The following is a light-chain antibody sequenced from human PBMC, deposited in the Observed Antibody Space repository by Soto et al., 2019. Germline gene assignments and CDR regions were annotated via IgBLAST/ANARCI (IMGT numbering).Light chain of an antibody. CDR2: EVS. V-gene: IGLV2-23*02. Sequence: QSALTQPPSVSGSRGQSITISCTGTSSNIGSYNFVSWYRQYPGKAPELIIYEVSQRPSTFFNRFSGSKSGNTASLTVSGLQSDDEADYYCCSYAGNNTLVFGGGTKLTVL. J-gene: IGLJ3*02. CDR1: SSNIGSYNF. CDR3: CSYAGNNTLV.